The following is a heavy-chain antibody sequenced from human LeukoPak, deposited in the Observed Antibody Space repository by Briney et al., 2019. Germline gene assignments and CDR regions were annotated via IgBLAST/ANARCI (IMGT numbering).Heavy chain of an antibody. CDR2: ISSSSSYI. J-gene: IGHJ3*02. CDR1: GFTFSSYS. CDR3: ASGNGVLAFDI. V-gene: IGHV3-21*01. Sequence: PGGSLRLSCAAYGFTFSSYSMNWVRQAPGKGLEWVSSISSSSSYIYYADSVKGRFTISRDNAKNSLYLQMNSLRAEDTAVYYCASGNGVLAFDIWGQGTMVTVSS. D-gene: IGHD4-23*01.